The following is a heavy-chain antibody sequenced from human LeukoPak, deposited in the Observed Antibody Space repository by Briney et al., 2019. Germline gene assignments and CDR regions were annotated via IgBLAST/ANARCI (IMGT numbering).Heavy chain of an antibody. CDR2: IYTSGSP. CDR1: GGSFSSYY. J-gene: IGHJ1*01. Sequence: SETLSLTCTVSGGSFSSYYWSWIRQPPGKGLEWIGYIYTSGSPNYNPSLKSRVTISVDTSKNQFSLKLSSVTAADTAVYYCARSRSAYDSSSFFQHWGQGTLVTVSS. CDR3: ARSRSAYDSSSFFQH. D-gene: IGHD3-22*01. V-gene: IGHV4-4*08.